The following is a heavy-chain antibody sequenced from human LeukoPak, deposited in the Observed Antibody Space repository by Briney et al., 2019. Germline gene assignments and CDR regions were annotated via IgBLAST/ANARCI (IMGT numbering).Heavy chain of an antibody. V-gene: IGHV3-9*01. D-gene: IGHD3-22*01. CDR1: GFAFDDYA. Sequence: HPGGSLRLSCAASGFAFDDYAMHWVRQAPGKGLEWVSGISWNSGSIGYADSVKGRFTISRDNAKNSLYLQMNSLRAEDTALYYCAKGGQYYYDSSGLFDYWGQGTLVTVSS. CDR2: ISWNSGSI. CDR3: AKGGQYYYDSSGLFDY. J-gene: IGHJ4*02.